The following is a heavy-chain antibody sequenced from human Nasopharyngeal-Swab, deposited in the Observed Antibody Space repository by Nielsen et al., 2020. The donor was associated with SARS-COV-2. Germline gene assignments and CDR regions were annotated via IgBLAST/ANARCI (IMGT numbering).Heavy chain of an antibody. J-gene: IGHJ6*03. D-gene: IGHD6-13*01. V-gene: IGHV3-74*01. Sequence: WIRQPPGKGLVWVSRINSDGSSTSYADSVKGRFTISRDNAKNTLYLQMNGLRAEDTAAYYCARDQLVATAGILLPYYYYYMDVWGKGTTVTVSS. CDR2: INSDGSST. CDR3: ARDQLVATAGILLPYYYYYMDV.